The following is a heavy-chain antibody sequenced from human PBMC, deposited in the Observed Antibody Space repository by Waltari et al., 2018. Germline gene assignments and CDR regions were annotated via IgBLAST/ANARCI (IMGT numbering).Heavy chain of an antibody. Sequence: QVQLQESGPGVVKPSQTLSLTCTVSGASLGSGPYYWSWIRRPPVKGLEYIGHIYSRGRPYYNPSLRSRVTISVDTSTNQFSLNLNSVTAADTAVYYCARAKGDYWGRGTLVTVSS. CDR3: ARAKGDY. CDR1: GASLGSGPYY. V-gene: IGHV4-31*03. J-gene: IGHJ4*02. CDR2: IYSRGRP.